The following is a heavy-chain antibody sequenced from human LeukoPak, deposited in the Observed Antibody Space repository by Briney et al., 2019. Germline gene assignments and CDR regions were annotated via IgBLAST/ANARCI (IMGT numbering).Heavy chain of an antibody. CDR1: GGSFSGYY. V-gene: IGHV4-34*01. Sequence: SETLSLTCAVYGGSFSGYYWSWIRQPPGKGLEWIGSIYYSGSTYYNPSLKSRVTISVDTSKNQFSLKLSSVTAADTAVYYCARHKYQLLDYWGQGTLVTVSS. J-gene: IGHJ4*02. D-gene: IGHD2-2*01. CDR3: ARHKYQLLDY. CDR2: IYYSGST.